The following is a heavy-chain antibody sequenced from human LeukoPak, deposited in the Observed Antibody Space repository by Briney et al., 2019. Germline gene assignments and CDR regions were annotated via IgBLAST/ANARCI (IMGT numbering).Heavy chain of an antibody. CDR2: INPNSGST. D-gene: IGHD5-18*01. J-gene: IGHJ3*02. Sequence: GASVKVSCKASGYTFTGYYMHWVRQAPGQGLEWMGRINPNSGSTNYAQKFQGRVTMTRDTSISTAYMELSRLRSDDTAVYYCARYSYGSRAFDIWGQGTMVTVSS. V-gene: IGHV1-2*06. CDR3: ARYSYGSRAFDI. CDR1: GYTFTGYY.